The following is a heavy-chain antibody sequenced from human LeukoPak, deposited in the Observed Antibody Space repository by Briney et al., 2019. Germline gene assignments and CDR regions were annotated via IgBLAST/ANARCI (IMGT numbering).Heavy chain of an antibody. D-gene: IGHD3-10*01. V-gene: IGHV3-30*18. J-gene: IGHJ6*02. CDR1: GFTFSSYG. CDR3: AKEGVRRAREGMDV. Sequence: GGSLRLSCAASGFTFSSYGMHWVRQAPGKGLEWVAVISYDGSNKYYADSVKGRFTISRDNSKNTLYLQMNSLRAEDTAVYYCAKEGVRRAREGMDVWGQGTTVTVSS. CDR2: ISYDGSNK.